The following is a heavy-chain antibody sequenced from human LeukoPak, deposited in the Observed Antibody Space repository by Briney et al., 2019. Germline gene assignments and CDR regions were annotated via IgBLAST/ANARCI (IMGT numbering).Heavy chain of an antibody. CDR2: IYYSGST. V-gene: IGHV4-59*08. J-gene: IGHJ5*02. Sequence: SETLSLTCTVSGGSISSYYWSWIRQPPGKGLEWIGYIYYSGSTNYNPSLKSRVTISVDTSKNQFSLKLSSVTAADTAVYHCARLHIGRYGYSWFDPWGQGTLVTVSS. CDR1: GGSISSYY. D-gene: IGHD4-17*01. CDR3: ARLHIGRYGYSWFDP.